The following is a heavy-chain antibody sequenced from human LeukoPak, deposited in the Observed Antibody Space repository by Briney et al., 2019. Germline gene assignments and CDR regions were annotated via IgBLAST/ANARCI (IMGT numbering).Heavy chain of an antibody. Sequence: GGSLRLSCAASGFTFSSYAMSWVRQAPGKGLEWVSAISGSGGSTYYADSVKGRFTISRDNSKNTLYLQMNSLRAEDTAVYYCAKDTMGSSWYPQLDYWGQGTLVTVSS. J-gene: IGHJ4*02. CDR3: AKDTMGSSWYPQLDY. D-gene: IGHD6-13*01. V-gene: IGHV3-23*01. CDR2: ISGSGGST. CDR1: GFTFSSYA.